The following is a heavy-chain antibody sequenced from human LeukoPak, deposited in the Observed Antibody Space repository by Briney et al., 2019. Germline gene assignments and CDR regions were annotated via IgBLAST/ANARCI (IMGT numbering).Heavy chain of an antibody. J-gene: IGHJ4*02. CDR2: IGSAGINS. Sequence: GGSLRLSCAASGFSFSNYGMTWVRQAPGKGLEWVSAIGSAGINSYYADSVRGRFTISRDNSKGMLYLQMSSLTVEDTAEYFCATSRGYIDNWGQGALVIVSS. V-gene: IGHV3-23*05. CDR1: GFSFSNYG. CDR3: ATSRGYIDN. D-gene: IGHD3-16*01.